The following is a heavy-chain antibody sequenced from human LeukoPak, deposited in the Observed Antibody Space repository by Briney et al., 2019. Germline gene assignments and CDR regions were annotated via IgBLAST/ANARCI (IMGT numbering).Heavy chain of an antibody. CDR1: GASLTDYY. Sequence: SETLSLTCAVYGASLTDYYWSWIRQPPGKGLEWIGGIDQIGVTKYNPSLKGRVTISRDTSKNQFSLDLTSVTAADTAVYYCATTSQLGSYNWFDPWGQGTLVTVSS. J-gene: IGHJ5*02. CDR2: IDQIGVT. CDR3: ATTSQLGSYNWFDP. D-gene: IGHD1-1*01. V-gene: IGHV4-34*01.